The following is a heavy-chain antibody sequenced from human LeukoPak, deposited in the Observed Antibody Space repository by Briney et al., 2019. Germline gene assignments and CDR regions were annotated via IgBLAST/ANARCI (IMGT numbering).Heavy chain of an antibody. D-gene: IGHD3-22*01. CDR1: GAAFTGYY. J-gene: IGHJ3*02. V-gene: IGHV4-34*01. CDR3: ARGGTMIVVVITPEAFDI. CDR2: INHSGST. Sequence: KSSETRSPTFALYGAAFTGYYWSWIRQPPGKGRDWMGEINHSGSTDYTPTHKSPATISVDTTKTHISLKLSSVTSAGTAVYYCARGGTMIVVVITPEAFDIWGQGKMVIVS.